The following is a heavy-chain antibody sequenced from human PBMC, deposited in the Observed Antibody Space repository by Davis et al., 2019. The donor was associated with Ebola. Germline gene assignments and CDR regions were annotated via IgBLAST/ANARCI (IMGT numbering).Heavy chain of an antibody. V-gene: IGHV1-18*01. CDR3: ARRKVGAYGVSFDI. CDR1: GYRFISYG. Sequence: ASVKVSCKASGYRFISYGFSWVRQAPGQGLEWMGWITTFNGNTNHAQKFQGRVTMTTDKSTSTAFMELRSLRPDDTAVYYCARRKVGAYGVSFDIWGQGTMVTVSS. CDR2: ITTFNGNT. J-gene: IGHJ3*02. D-gene: IGHD1-26*01.